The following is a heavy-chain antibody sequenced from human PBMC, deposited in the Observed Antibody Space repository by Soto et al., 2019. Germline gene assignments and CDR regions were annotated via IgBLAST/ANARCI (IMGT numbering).Heavy chain of an antibody. D-gene: IGHD1-26*01. CDR1: LSTFNSHT. J-gene: IGHJ4*02. CDR2: ISDSSSTI. V-gene: IGHV3-48*04. Sequence: GWSLRLSCVSSLSTFNSHTMNLFRQAPGKGLEWLSYISDSSSTIYYADSVKGRFTISRDNAKNSLYLQMNSLRADDTAVYYCAREVGATGYWGQGTLVTVSS. CDR3: AREVGATGY.